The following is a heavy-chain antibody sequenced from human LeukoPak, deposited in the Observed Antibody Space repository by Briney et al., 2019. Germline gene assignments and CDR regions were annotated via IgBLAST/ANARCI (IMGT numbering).Heavy chain of an antibody. Sequence: PSETLSLTCTVSGGSISSSSYYWGWIRQPPGKGLEWIGSIYYSGSTYYNPSLKSRVTISVDTSKNQFSLKLSSVTAADTAVYYCARDYRDASYYGSGSYYMDYFDYWGQGTLVTVSS. V-gene: IGHV4-39*07. J-gene: IGHJ4*02. CDR1: GGSISSSSYY. CDR2: IYYSGST. CDR3: ARDYRDASYYGSGSYYMDYFDY. D-gene: IGHD3-10*01.